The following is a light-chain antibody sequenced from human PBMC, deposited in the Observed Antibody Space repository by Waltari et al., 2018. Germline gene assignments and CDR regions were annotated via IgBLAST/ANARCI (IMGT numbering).Light chain of an antibody. Sequence: QSALTQPRSVSGSPGQSVTISCSGTRSDVGGYNFVSWYQQHPGTAPTLIISDVTNRPAGVPDRFSGSKSGNTASLTISGLQAEDEADYYCSSYAGNYVAFGGGTKLTVL. CDR3: SSYAGNYVA. CDR2: DVT. J-gene: IGLJ2*01. V-gene: IGLV2-11*01. CDR1: RSDVGGYNF.